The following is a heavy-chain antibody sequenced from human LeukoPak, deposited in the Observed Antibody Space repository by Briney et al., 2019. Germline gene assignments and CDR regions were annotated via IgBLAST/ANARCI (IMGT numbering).Heavy chain of an antibody. CDR3: ARVPLWWLTPFDF. CDR2: INNRGTT. V-gene: IGHV4-34*01. J-gene: IGHJ4*02. Sequence: SETLSLTCAVSGGSLSPHYWSWIRRPLGKGLEWIGEINNRGTTNYSPSLRGRATISVDTSTNHFSLRLTSVPAADTAIYYCARVPLWWLTPFDFWGQGTLATVSS. D-gene: IGHD5-12*01. CDR1: GGSLSPHY.